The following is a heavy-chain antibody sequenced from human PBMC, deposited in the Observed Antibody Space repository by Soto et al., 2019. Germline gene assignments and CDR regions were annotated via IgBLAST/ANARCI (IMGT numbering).Heavy chain of an antibody. Sequence: EVQLVQSGAEVKKPGESLKISCKGSGYSFTSYWIGWVRQMPGKGLEWMGIIYPGDSDTRYSPSFQGQVTISADKSISTAYLQWSSLKASDTAMHYCARHENLDISYGSGSHIDYWGQGTLVTVSS. CDR1: GYSFTSYW. CDR3: ARHENLDISYGSGSHIDY. D-gene: IGHD3-10*01. V-gene: IGHV5-51*01. CDR2: IYPGDSDT. J-gene: IGHJ4*02.